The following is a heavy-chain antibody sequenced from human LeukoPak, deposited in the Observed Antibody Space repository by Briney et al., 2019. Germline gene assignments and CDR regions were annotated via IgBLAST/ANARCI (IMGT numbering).Heavy chain of an antibody. Sequence: SETLSLTCAVYGESFRHYYWTWIRQTSAKGLEWIGEIDYLGRPSYNPSLKSRLTISVDTSKNQFSLRLSSITAADTAVYYCARPVWCSATICTGPFDVWGQGTLVAVSS. CDR1: GESFRHYY. D-gene: IGHD3-16*01. J-gene: IGHJ4*02. V-gene: IGHV4-34*01. CDR3: ARPVWCSATICTGPFDV. CDR2: IDYLGRP.